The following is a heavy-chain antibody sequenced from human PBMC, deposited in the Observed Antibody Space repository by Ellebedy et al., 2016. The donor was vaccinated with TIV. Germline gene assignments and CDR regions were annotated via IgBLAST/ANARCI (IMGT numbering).Heavy chain of an antibody. J-gene: IGHJ6*02. V-gene: IGHV4-34*01. CDR2: INHSGST. CDR1: GGPFSAYY. Sequence: SETLSLXCAVYGGPFSAYYWTWICKPPGKGLEWIGEINHSGSTNYNPSLKSRVTISVDTSKNQFSLKLSSVTAADTAVYYCARLDYYYGMDVWGQGTTVTVSS. CDR3: ARLDYYYGMDV.